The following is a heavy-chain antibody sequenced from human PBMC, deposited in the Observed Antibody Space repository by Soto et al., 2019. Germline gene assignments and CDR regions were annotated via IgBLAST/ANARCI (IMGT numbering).Heavy chain of an antibody. Sequence: GGSLRLSCAASGFSFGSYWMSWVRQAPGKGLEWVANIKQDGSEKYYVDSVKGRFTISRDNAENSLYLQMNSPRVEDTAAYFCASNGPEYDYIWGTYPPPAFDIWGQGTMVTVSS. CDR1: GFSFGSYW. D-gene: IGHD3-16*02. V-gene: IGHV3-7*01. J-gene: IGHJ3*02. CDR3: ASNGPEYDYIWGTYPPPAFDI. CDR2: IKQDGSEK.